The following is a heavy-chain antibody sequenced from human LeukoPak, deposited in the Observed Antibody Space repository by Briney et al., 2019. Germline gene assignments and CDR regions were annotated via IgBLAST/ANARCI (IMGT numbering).Heavy chain of an antibody. V-gene: IGHV3-53*05. CDR1: GFTVRRNY. D-gene: IGHD1-26*01. CDR2: IYSGGST. CDR3: AKDDGGAAVGAIGY. Sequence: GWSVTLSCPASGFTVRRNYMSWVRQAPGRGVEGVSVIYSGGSTYFAHSVKGRFTIYRDNSKNSLYLKMNSLRTEDTALYYCAKDDGGAAVGAIGYWGQGTLVTVS. J-gene: IGHJ4*02.